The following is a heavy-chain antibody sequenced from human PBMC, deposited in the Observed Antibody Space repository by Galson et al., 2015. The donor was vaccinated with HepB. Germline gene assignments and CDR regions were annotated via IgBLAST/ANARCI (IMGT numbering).Heavy chain of an antibody. CDR1: GFTFSSSP. Sequence: SLRLSCAGAGFTFSSSPMTWVRQTPGKALDWVSTMYATGSATDYADPVKGRFTISRDNSENTLYLQMDRLRAEDTALYYCTREHRSACSALDYWGQGNLVTVSS. V-gene: IGHV3-23*05. CDR3: TREHRSACSALDY. J-gene: IGHJ4*02. CDR2: MYATGSAT. D-gene: IGHD3-3*01.